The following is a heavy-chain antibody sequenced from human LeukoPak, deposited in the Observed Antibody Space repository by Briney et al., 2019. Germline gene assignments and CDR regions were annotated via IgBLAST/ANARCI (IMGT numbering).Heavy chain of an antibody. V-gene: IGHV3-23*01. J-gene: IGHJ4*02. Sequence: GGSLRLSCTASGFTFSGYAMSWVRQAPGKGLDWVSGLSGSGGSTYYADSVKGRFTISRDNSKTTLYLQMNSLRAEDTAVYYCAKDLVDYDILTGDYYWGQGTLVTVSS. CDR1: GFTFSGYA. D-gene: IGHD3-9*01. CDR3: AKDLVDYDILTGDYY. CDR2: LSGSGGST.